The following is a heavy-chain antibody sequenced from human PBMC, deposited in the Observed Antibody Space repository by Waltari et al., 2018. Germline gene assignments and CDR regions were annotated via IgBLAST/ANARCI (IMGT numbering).Heavy chain of an antibody. J-gene: IGHJ6*02. CDR1: GGSFSGYY. CDR2: INHSGST. V-gene: IGHV4-34*01. CDR3: ARAKAYYDFWSGYLGPYGMDV. D-gene: IGHD3-3*01. Sequence: QVQLQQWGAGLLKPSETLSLTCAVYGGSFSGYYWSWIRQPPGKGLEWIGEINHSGSTNYNPSLKSRVTISVDTSKNQFSLKLSSGTAADTAVYYCARAKAYYDFWSGYLGPYGMDVWGQGTTVTVSS.